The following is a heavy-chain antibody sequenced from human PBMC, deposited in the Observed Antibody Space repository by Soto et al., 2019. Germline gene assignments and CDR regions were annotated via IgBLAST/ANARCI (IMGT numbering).Heavy chain of an antibody. CDR3: ARLQTISGVGTWAGLDV. Sequence: QMQLRESGGGLVKPGGSLKLSCAASGFTFSTDYMTWIRQAPGKGLEWLSYTNSDTQFTNYADSVKGRFTISRDNAKNSVYLQMNSLSVEDTAVYYCARLQTISGVGTWAGLDVWGQGTTVTVSS. CDR2: TNSDTQFT. J-gene: IGHJ6*02. V-gene: IGHV3-11*06. D-gene: IGHD3-3*01. CDR1: GFTFSTDY.